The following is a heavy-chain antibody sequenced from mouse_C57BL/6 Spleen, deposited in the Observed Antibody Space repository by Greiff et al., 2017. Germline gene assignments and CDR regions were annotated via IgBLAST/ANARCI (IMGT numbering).Heavy chain of an antibody. CDR1: GYTFTSYW. CDR2: IDPSDSET. CDR3: ARIYYDYDGGVGYYFDY. J-gene: IGHJ2*01. V-gene: IGHV1-52*01. Sequence: QVQLQQSGAELVRPGSSVKLSCKASGYTFTSYWMHWVKQRPIQGLEWIGNIDPSDSETHYNQKFKDKATLTVDKSSSTAYMQLSSLTSEDSAVYYCARIYYDYDGGVGYYFDYWGQGTTLTVSS. D-gene: IGHD2-4*01.